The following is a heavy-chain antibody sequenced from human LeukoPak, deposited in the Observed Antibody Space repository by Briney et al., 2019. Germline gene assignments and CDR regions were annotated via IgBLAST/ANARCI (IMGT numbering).Heavy chain of an antibody. Sequence: PGGSLRLSCAASGFTFSTAWMSWVRPAPGKGLEWVGRIKGRTAGGTTDYAAPVKGRFTISRDDSKNTLYLQMNSLKTEDTAVYYCTTGPEWSGYGNDDPPNDYWGQGTLVTVSS. V-gene: IGHV3-15*01. J-gene: IGHJ4*02. CDR1: GFTFSTAW. CDR2: IKGRTAGGTT. CDR3: TTGPEWSGYGNDDPPNDY. D-gene: IGHD5-12*01.